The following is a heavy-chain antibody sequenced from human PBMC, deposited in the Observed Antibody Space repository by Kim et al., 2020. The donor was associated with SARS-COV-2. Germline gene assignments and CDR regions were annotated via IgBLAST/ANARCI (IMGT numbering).Heavy chain of an antibody. CDR3: ARWMITDYFDY. V-gene: IGHV1-18*01. Sequence: ASVKVSCKASGYSLTSSGIAWVRQAPGQGLEWVGWIAGYNDKTNYAQKFQGRVTMTTQTSTSTAYMELRNLTSDDTAVYFCARWMITDYFDYWGQGTLVIVSS. D-gene: IGHD3-22*01. CDR2: IAGYNDKT. J-gene: IGHJ4*02. CDR1: GYSLTSSG.